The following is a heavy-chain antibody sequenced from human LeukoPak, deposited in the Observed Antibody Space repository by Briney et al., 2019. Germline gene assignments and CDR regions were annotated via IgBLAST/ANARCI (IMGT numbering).Heavy chain of an antibody. J-gene: IGHJ4*02. V-gene: IGHV4-34*01. D-gene: IGHD3-16*01. Sequence: SETLSLTCAVYGGSFSGYYWSWIRQPPGKGLEWIGKINHSGSTNYNPSLKSRVTISVDTSKNQFSLKLSSVTAADTAVYYCARVNGLPYYFDYWGQGTLVTVSS. CDR3: ARVNGLPYYFDY. CDR2: INHSGST. CDR1: GGSFSGYY.